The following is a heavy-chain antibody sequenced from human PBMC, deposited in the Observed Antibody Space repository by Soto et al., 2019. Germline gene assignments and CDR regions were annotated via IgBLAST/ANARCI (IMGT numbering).Heavy chain of an antibody. CDR2: IYYSGST. Sequence: TLSLTCTVSGGSISSYYGSLIRQPPGKGLEWIGYIYYSGSTNSNPSLKSRVTISVDTSKNQFSLKLSSVTAADTAVYYCARDSKRGYSGYDKLDYWGQGTLVTVSS. D-gene: IGHD5-12*01. J-gene: IGHJ4*02. CDR1: GGSISSYY. CDR3: ARDSKRGYSGYDKLDY. V-gene: IGHV4-59*01.